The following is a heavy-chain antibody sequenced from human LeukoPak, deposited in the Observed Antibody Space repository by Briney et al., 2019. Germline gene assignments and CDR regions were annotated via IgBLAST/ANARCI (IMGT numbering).Heavy chain of an antibody. CDR1: GYSISSGYY. Sequence: SETLFLTCTVSGYSISSGYYWGWIRQPPGKGLEWIGSIYHSGSTYYNPSLKSRVTISVDTSKNQFSLKLSSVTAADTAVYYCASLPYVVVPAAIDNWFDPWGQGTLVTVSS. D-gene: IGHD2-2*01. CDR3: ASLPYVVVPAAIDNWFDP. J-gene: IGHJ5*02. V-gene: IGHV4-38-2*02. CDR2: IYHSGST.